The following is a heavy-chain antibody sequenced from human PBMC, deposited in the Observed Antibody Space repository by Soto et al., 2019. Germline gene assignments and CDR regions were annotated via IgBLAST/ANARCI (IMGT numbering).Heavy chain of an antibody. Sequence: SETLSLTCAGSGGSFTSNNWWTWVRQPPGQGLEWIGEIYRTGSTNYNPSLKSRVTISLDKSENQFSLKVTSLTAADTAVYYCASRDPGTSVDYWGQGTLVTVSS. V-gene: IGHV4-4*02. CDR2: IYRTGST. CDR3: ASRDPGTSVDY. CDR1: GGSFTSNNW. D-gene: IGHD1-7*01. J-gene: IGHJ4*02.